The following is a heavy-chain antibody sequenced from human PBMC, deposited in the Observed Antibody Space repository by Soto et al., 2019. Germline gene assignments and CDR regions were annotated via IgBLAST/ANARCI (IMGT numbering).Heavy chain of an antibody. J-gene: IGHJ6*02. V-gene: IGHV3-74*01. Sequence: GGSLRLSCSASGFNFSRYWTHWVRQVPGRGLVWVSHINSDGSRTTYADSVKGRFAISRDNAKNTLYLQMNSLRAEDTAVYYCARDLSSCSSARCYSYYYGMDVWGQGTTVTVSS. CDR3: ARDLSSCSSARCYSYYYGMDV. CDR2: INSDGSRT. D-gene: IGHD2-2*01. CDR1: GFNFSRYW.